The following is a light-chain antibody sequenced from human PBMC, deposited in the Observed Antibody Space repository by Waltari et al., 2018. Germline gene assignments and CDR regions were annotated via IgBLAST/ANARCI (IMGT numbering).Light chain of an antibody. CDR3: SSYTASRLYV. CDR2: DVS. J-gene: IGLJ1*01. Sequence: QSALTQPASVSGSPGQSITISCTGTSSDVGGYNHVSWYQQYPGKAPKLVIHDVSSRPSGTSGRFSGSKSGNTASLIISGLQADDDADYYCSSYTASRLYVFGTGTKVTVL. CDR1: SSDVGGYNH. V-gene: IGLV2-14*03.